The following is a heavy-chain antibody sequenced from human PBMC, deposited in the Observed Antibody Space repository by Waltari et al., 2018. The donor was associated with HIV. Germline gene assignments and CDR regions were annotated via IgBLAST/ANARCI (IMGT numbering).Heavy chain of an antibody. D-gene: IGHD7-27*01. J-gene: IGHJ6*02. CDR2: IWYDRSNK. CDR1: GFTFSSCS. CDR3: ARGIPQGSWGNYYFGMDV. Sequence: QAQLVDPGGGVVQPARSMSLSCAASGFTFSSCSIHWVRQGPGKGLECVDVIWYDRSNKYDAGSVKSRFTISRDNPKNTLYLQMNSLRAEDTAVYYCARGIPQGSWGNYYFGMDVWGQGTTVTVSS. V-gene: IGHV3-33*01.